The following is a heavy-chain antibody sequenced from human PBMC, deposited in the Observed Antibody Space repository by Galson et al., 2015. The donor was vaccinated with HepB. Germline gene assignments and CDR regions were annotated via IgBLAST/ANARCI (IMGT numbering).Heavy chain of an antibody. D-gene: IGHD1-26*01. V-gene: IGHV4-31*03. J-gene: IGHJ4*02. CDR1: GGSVNSSGHY. CDR3: ARDQGDSGTFHVG. CDR2: IHYTGIT. Sequence: LSLTCNVSGGSVNSSGHYWSWIRQHPGKGLEFIAYIHYTGITYSNPSLKSRVSISVDPSKNQFSLKLHSVTAADTAVYYCARDQGDSGTFHVGWGQGTLVAVS.